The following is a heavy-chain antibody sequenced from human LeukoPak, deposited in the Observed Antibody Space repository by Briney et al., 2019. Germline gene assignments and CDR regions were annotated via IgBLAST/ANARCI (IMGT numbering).Heavy chain of an antibody. CDR3: ARGPMFVVVPAAPSFQFDP. V-gene: IGHV4-59*12. CDR2: IYYSGST. J-gene: IGHJ5*02. D-gene: IGHD2-2*01. CDR1: GGSISSYY. Sequence: KPSETLSLTCTVSGGSISSYYWSWIRQPPGKGLEWIGYIYYSGSTNYNPSLKGRVTISVDRSKNQFSLKLSSVTAADTAVYYCARGPMFVVVPAAPSFQFDPWGQGTLVTVSS.